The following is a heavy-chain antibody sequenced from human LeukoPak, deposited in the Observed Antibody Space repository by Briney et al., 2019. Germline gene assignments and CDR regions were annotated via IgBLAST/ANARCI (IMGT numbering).Heavy chain of an antibody. CDR3: AKGIRMGNYYYYYMDV. CDR2: ISFDGSNK. D-gene: IGHD7-27*01. J-gene: IGHJ6*03. Sequence: GRSLRLSCAASGFTFSSYAMHWVRQAPGKGLEWVTIISFDGSNKYYTDSVKGRFTISRDNSKNTLYLQMNSLRAEDTAVYYCAKGIRMGNYYYYYMDVWGKGTTVTVSS. V-gene: IGHV3-30*04. CDR1: GFTFSSYA.